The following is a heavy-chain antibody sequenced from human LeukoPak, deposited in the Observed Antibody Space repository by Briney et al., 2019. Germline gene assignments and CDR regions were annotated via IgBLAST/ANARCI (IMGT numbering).Heavy chain of an antibody. CDR3: ALWFGELSKDWFDP. CDR1: GYTFTSYG. V-gene: IGHV1-18*01. D-gene: IGHD3-10*01. Sequence: EASVKVSCKASGYTFTSYGLSWVRQAPGQGLEWMGWISAYNGNTNYAQKLQGRVTMTTDTSTSIAYMELRSLRSDDTAVYYCALWFGELSKDWFDPWGQGTLVTVSS. CDR2: ISAYNGNT. J-gene: IGHJ5*02.